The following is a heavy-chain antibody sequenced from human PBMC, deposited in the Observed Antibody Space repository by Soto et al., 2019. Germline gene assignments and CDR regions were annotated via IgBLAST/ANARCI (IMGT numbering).Heavy chain of an antibody. D-gene: IGHD2-8*01. CDR1: GYSFTTYA. Sequence: QVQLVQPGAEEKKPGASVKVSCKASGYSFTTYAMHWVPQPPGQRLEWMGWINAGNGNTKYSQKLQGRVTITRDTSASTAYMEMNSLKSEDTAVYYCARDGATSNWVFWYYYGMDVWGQGTTVTGSS. CDR3: ARDGATSNWVFWYYYGMDV. V-gene: IGHV1-3*05. CDR2: INAGNGNT. J-gene: IGHJ6*02.